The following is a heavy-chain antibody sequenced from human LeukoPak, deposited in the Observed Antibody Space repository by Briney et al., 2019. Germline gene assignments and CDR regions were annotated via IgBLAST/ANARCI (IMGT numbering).Heavy chain of an antibody. CDR3: TTDWLTDYDFWSGYYQKYYFDY. CDR1: GFTFSYAW. CDR2: IKSKTDGGTR. V-gene: IGHV3-15*01. D-gene: IGHD3-3*01. J-gene: IGHJ4*02. Sequence: GGSLRLSCEAFGFTFSYAWMSWVRQAPGKGLEWVGRIKSKTDGGTRDYAAPVKGRFTISRDDSKNTLYLQMNSLKTEDTAVYYCTTDWLTDYDFWSGYYQKYYFDYWGQGTLVTVSS.